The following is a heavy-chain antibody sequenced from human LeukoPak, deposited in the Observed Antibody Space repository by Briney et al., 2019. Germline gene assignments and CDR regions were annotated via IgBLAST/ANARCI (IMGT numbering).Heavy chain of an antibody. CDR3: ARRSNWNSDFDY. CDR2: INHSGST. D-gene: IGHD1-1*01. V-gene: IGHV4-34*01. CDR1: GGPFSGYY. J-gene: IGHJ4*02. Sequence: SETLSLTCAVYGGPFSGYYWSWIRQPPGKGLEWVGEINHSGSTNYNPSLKSRVTISVDTSKNQFSLKLSSVTAADTAVYYCARRSNWNSDFDYWGRGTLVTVSS.